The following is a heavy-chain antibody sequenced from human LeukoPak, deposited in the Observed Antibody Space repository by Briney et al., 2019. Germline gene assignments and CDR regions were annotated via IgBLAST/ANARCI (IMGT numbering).Heavy chain of an antibody. Sequence: SVKVSCKASGGTFSSYAISWVRQVPGQGLEWMGGIIPIFGTANYAQKFQGRVTITADESTSTAYMELSSLRSEDTAVYYCAREGGRGIAAAGTNWFDPWGQGTLVTVSS. D-gene: IGHD6-13*01. CDR2: IIPIFGTA. CDR3: AREGGRGIAAAGTNWFDP. J-gene: IGHJ5*02. CDR1: GGTFSSYA. V-gene: IGHV1-69*13.